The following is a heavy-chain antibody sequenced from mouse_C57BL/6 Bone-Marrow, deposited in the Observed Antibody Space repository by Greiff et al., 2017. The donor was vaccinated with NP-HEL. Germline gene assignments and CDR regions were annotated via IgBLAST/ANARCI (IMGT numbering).Heavy chain of an antibody. J-gene: IGHJ3*01. Sequence: QVQLQQPGAELVKPGASVKMSCKASGYTFTSYWITWVKQRPGQGLEWIGDIYPGGGGTNYNGKFKSKATLTVDKSSSTAYMQLSSLTSGDSAVYYGSSVYFYEGGSDVFAYWGQGTLVTVSA. V-gene: IGHV1-55*01. D-gene: IGHD1-1*02. CDR3: SSVYFYEGGSDVFAY. CDR1: GYTFTSYW. CDR2: IYPGGGGT.